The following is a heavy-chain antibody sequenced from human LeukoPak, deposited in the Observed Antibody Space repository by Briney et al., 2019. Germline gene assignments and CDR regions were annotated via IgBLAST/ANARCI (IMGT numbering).Heavy chain of an antibody. V-gene: IGHV5-51*01. CDR2: IYPGDSDT. J-gene: IGHJ6*02. Sequence: GGPLQISWKGSGCRFTSYWIGGARQMPGKGLEWMGIIYPGDSDTRYSPSFQGQFSISADYSITTAYLQWSSLKASDTAMYYCARPRYYYGMDVWGQGTTVTVSS. CDR3: ARPRYYYGMDV. CDR1: GCRFTSYW.